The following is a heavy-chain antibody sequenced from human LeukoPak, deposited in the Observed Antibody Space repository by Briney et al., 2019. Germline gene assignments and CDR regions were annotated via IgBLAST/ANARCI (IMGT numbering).Heavy chain of an antibody. CDR1: GYTFTSYY. J-gene: IGHJ5*02. D-gene: IGHD3-3*01. Sequence: ASVKVSCKASGYTFTSYYMHWVRQAPGQGLEWMGIINPSGGSTSYAQKFQGRVTMTRDTSTGTVYMELSSLRSEDTAVYYCARDPNFGVVIDNWFDPWGQGTLVTVSS. CDR3: ARDPNFGVVIDNWFDP. V-gene: IGHV1-46*01. CDR2: INPSGGST.